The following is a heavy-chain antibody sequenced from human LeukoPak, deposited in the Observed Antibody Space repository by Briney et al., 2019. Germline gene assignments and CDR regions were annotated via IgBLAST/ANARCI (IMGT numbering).Heavy chain of an antibody. CDR2: VYYSGST. D-gene: IGHD4-23*01. Sequence: SETLSLTCTVSRGSISGYYWSWIRQPPGKGLEWVGYVYYSGSTNYNPSLKSRVTISVDTSKNQLSLKLSSVTAADTAVYYCARHGSTTVVGWDYYFDFSGQGALVTVSS. J-gene: IGHJ4*02. CDR1: RGSISGYY. CDR3: ARHGSTTVVGWDYYFDF. V-gene: IGHV4-59*08.